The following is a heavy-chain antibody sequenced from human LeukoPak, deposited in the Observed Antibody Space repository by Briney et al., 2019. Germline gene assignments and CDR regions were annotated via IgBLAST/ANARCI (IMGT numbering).Heavy chain of an antibody. CDR2: IYYSGST. J-gene: IGHJ4*02. CDR1: GGSISSSSYY. CDR3: ARGSSGFEV. D-gene: IGHD3-22*01. V-gene: IGHV4-39*01. Sequence: SETLSLTCTVSGGSISSSSYYWGWIRQPPGKGLEWIGSIYYSGSTYYNPPLKSRVTISVDTSKNQFSLKLSSVTAADTAVYYCARGSSGFEVWGQGTLVTVSS.